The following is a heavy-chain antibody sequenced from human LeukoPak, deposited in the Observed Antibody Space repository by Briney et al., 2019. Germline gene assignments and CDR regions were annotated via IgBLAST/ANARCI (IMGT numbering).Heavy chain of an antibody. CDR3: ATSTGYSSGWGSPNFDY. V-gene: IGHV4-4*07. CDR1: GGSISSYY. J-gene: IGHJ4*02. D-gene: IGHD6-19*01. CDR2: IYTSGST. Sequence: SETLSLTCTVSGGSISSYYWSWIRQPAGKGLEWIGRIYTSGSTNYNPSLKSRVTMSVDTSKNQFSLKLSSVTAADTAVYYCATSTGYSSGWGSPNFDYWGQGTLVTVSS.